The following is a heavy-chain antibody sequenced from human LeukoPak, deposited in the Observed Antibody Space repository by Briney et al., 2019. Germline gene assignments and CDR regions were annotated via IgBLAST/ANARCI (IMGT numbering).Heavy chain of an antibody. CDR1: GFTLAPSGVG. V-gene: IGHV2-5*01. D-gene: IGHD3-22*01. J-gene: IGHJ4*02. CDR3: ARTRDSRTSGINYYFDY. Sequence: SGPPLVRPTQTLTLTCTFSGFTLAPSGVGVAWIRQPPGKALEWLALIYWNDDIRYSPSLKSRLTITKDTSNNQVVLTMTSMDPVDTATYFCARTRDSRTSGINYYFDYWGQGALVIVSS. CDR2: IYWNDDI.